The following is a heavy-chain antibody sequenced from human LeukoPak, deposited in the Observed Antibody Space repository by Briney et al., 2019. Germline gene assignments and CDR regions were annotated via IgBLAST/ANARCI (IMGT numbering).Heavy chain of an antibody. CDR1: DGSISSYY. Sequence: SGTLSLTCTVSDGSISSYYWSCIRQPPGKGLEWIGYIYYSGSTNYNPSLKSRVTISVDTSKNQFSLKLSSVTAADTAVYYCARFRSGDDQDLDYYYMDVWGKGTTVTVSS. CDR2: IYYSGST. D-gene: IGHD2-15*01. V-gene: IGHV4-59*01. CDR3: ARFRSGDDQDLDYYYMDV. J-gene: IGHJ6*03.